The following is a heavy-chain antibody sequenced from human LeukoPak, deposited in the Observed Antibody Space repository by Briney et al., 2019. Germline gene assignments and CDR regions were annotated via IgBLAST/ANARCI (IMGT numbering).Heavy chain of an antibody. J-gene: IGHJ4*02. D-gene: IGHD3-9*01. Sequence: SETLSLTCTVSGGSISSYYWSWIRRPPGKGLEWIGYIYYSGSTNYNPSLKSRVTISVDTSKNQFSLKLSSVTAADTAVYYCARSRYDILTGGPYYFDYWGQGTLVTVSS. CDR3: ARSRYDILTGGPYYFDY. V-gene: IGHV4-59*01. CDR2: IYYSGST. CDR1: GGSISSYY.